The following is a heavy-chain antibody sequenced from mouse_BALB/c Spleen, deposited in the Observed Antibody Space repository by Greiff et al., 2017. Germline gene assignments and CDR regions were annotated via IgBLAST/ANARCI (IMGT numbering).Heavy chain of an antibody. V-gene: IGHV14-3*02. J-gene: IGHJ4*01. Sequence: VQLQQSGAELVKPGASVKLSCTASGFNIKDTYMHWVKQRPEQGLEWIGRIDPANGNTKYDPKFQGKATITADTSSNTAYLQLSSLTSEDTAVYYCARWPYDYDFDYWGQGTSVTVSS. CDR2: IDPANGNT. D-gene: IGHD2-4*01. CDR3: ARWPYDYDFDY. CDR1: GFNIKDTY.